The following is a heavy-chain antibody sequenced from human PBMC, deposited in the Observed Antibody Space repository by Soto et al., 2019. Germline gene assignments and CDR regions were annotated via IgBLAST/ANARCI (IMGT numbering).Heavy chain of an antibody. Sequence: EVQLLESGGGLVQPGGSLRLPCAASGFTFSSYAMSWVRQAPGKGLEWVSAISGSGGSTYYADSVKGRFTISRDNSKDTLYLQMNSLRAEDTAVYYCANALIAAAGRGWFDPWGQGTLVTVSS. D-gene: IGHD6-13*01. J-gene: IGHJ5*02. V-gene: IGHV3-23*01. CDR2: ISGSGGST. CDR3: ANALIAAAGRGWFDP. CDR1: GFTFSSYA.